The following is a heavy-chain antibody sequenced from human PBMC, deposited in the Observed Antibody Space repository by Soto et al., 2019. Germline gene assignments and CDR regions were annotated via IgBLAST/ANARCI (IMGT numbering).Heavy chain of an antibody. V-gene: IGHV4-31*03. Sequence: QVQLQESGPGLVKPSQTLSLTCTVSGGSISSGGYYWSWIRQHPGKGLEWIGYIYYSGSTYYNPSLKSRVTISVDTSKNQFSLKLSSVTATDTAVYYCARYPMGRDGYNSLGFDYWGQGTLVTVSS. CDR3: ARYPMGRDGYNSLGFDY. CDR1: GGSISSGGYY. D-gene: IGHD5-12*01. CDR2: IYYSGST. J-gene: IGHJ4*02.